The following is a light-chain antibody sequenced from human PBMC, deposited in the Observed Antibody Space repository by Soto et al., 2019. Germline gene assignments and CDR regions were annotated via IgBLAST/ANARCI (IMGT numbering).Light chain of an antibody. CDR2: ERT. CDR3: CSFTSSNTHV. J-gene: IGLJ1*01. CDR1: SSDFGTYNL. Sequence: QSALTQPASVAGCPGQSITVACTCTSSDFGTYNLVSWYQHHPGKVPKLIIYERTKRPSGISDRFSGSKSGNTASLTISGLQAEDEADYYCCSFTSSNTHVFGAGTKVTV. V-gene: IGLV2-14*02.